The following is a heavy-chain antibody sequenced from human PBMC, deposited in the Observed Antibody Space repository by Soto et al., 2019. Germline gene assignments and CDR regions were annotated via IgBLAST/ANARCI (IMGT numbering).Heavy chain of an antibody. CDR3: ARAGYGDYPNWFDP. D-gene: IGHD4-17*01. J-gene: IGHJ5*02. Sequence: QVQLQESGPGLVKPSQTLSLTCTVSGGSISSGDYYWSWIRQPPGKGLEWIGYIYYSGSTYYNPPLKSRVTXXAXTXRNHSSLTLSSVTAADTAVYYCARAGYGDYPNWFDPWGQGTLVTASS. V-gene: IGHV4-30-4*01. CDR1: GGSISSGDYY. CDR2: IYYSGST.